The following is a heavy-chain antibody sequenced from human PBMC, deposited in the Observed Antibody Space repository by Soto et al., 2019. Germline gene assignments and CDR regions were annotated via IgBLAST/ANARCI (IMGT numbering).Heavy chain of an antibody. CDR1: GYIFTTYW. Sequence: GESLKISCKGSGYIFTTYWISWVRQMPGKGLEWMGRIDPSDSYTNYSPSFEGHVTISVDKSINTAYLQWSSLKASDTAVYYCARDWGDSSPNHRYYYYGMDVWSQGTTVTVSS. V-gene: IGHV5-10-1*01. J-gene: IGHJ6*02. D-gene: IGHD6-13*01. CDR3: ARDWGDSSPNHRYYYYGMDV. CDR2: IDPSDSYT.